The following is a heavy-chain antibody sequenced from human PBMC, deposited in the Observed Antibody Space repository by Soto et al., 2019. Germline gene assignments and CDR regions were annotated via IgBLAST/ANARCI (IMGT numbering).Heavy chain of an antibody. J-gene: IGHJ4*02. CDR3: PRDPVAYCGGDCRTFDY. CDR2: ISYDGSNK. Sequence: QVQLVESGGGVVQPGRSLRLSCAASGFTFSSYAMHWVRQAPGKGLEWVAVISYDGSNKYYADSVKGRFTISRDNSKNTLYRQMNSLRAEDTAGYYCPRDPVAYCGGDCRTFDYWGQGTLVTVSS. V-gene: IGHV3-30-3*01. D-gene: IGHD2-21*02. CDR1: GFTFSSYA.